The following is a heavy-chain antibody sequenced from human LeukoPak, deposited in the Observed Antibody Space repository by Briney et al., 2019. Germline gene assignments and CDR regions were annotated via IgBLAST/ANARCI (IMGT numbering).Heavy chain of an antibody. D-gene: IGHD6-19*01. V-gene: IGHV3-21*06. Sequence: GGSLRLSCAASGFIFSTYTMNWVRQAPGKGLGWVSSVSSSSSYIYYADSVKGRFTISRDNAKNSLYLRMNSLRAEDTAVYYCARGSADFDYWGQGTLVTVSS. CDR2: VSSSSSYI. CDR1: GFIFSTYT. CDR3: ARGSADFDY. J-gene: IGHJ4*02.